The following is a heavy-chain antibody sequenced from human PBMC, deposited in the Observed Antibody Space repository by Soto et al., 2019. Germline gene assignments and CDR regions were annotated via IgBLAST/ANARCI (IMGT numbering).Heavy chain of an antibody. D-gene: IGHD4-17*01. J-gene: IGHJ6*03. Sequence: SVKVSCKASGGTFSSYTISWVRQAPGQGLEWMGRIIPILGIANYAQKFQGRVTITADKSTSTAYMELSSLRSEDTAVYYCARDRTVTNEYYYYYYMDVWGKGTTVTVSS. CDR3: ARDRTVTNEYYYYYYMDV. CDR1: GGTFSSYT. V-gene: IGHV1-69*04. CDR2: IIPILGIA.